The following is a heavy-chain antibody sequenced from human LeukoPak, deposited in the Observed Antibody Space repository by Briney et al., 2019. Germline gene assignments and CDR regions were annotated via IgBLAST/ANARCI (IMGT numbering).Heavy chain of an antibody. D-gene: IGHD6-13*01. Sequence: GASVKVSCKASGYTFTSYYMHWVRQAPGQGLEWMGWINPNTGGTRYAQKFQGRVTMTRDTSISTAYMELSRLRSDDTAMYYCARGEAAAGLGWFDPWGQGTLVTVSS. CDR3: ARGEAAAGLGWFDP. V-gene: IGHV1-2*02. CDR1: GYTFTSYY. CDR2: INPNTGGT. J-gene: IGHJ5*02.